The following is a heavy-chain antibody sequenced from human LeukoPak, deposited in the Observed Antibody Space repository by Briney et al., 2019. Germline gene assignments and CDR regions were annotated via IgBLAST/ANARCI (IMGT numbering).Heavy chain of an antibody. CDR2: INHSGST. CDR3: ARGLVEMATIARYYFDY. D-gene: IGHD5-24*01. J-gene: IGHJ4*02. Sequence: SETLSLTCAVYGGSFSGYYWSWIRQPPGKGLERIGEINHSGSTNYNPSLKSRVTISVDTSKNQFSLKLSSVTAADTAVYYCARGLVEMATIARYYFDYWGQGTLVTVSS. CDR1: GGSFSGYY. V-gene: IGHV4-34*01.